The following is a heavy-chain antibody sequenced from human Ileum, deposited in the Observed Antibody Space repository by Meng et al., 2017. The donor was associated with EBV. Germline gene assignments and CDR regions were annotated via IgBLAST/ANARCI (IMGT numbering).Heavy chain of an antibody. Sequence: QGPLQESGPGLVKPSQTLSLTCTVSGGSISSGGYYWSWIRQHPGKGLEWIGYIHSSGSTYYNPSLRSRLTISVDTSKNQFSLKLSSVTAADTAVYYCARTYYYDSSGYAPFDYWGQGTLVTVSS. CDR2: IHSSGST. J-gene: IGHJ4*02. V-gene: IGHV4-31*03. CDR1: GGSISSGGYY. CDR3: ARTYYYDSSGYAPFDY. D-gene: IGHD3-22*01.